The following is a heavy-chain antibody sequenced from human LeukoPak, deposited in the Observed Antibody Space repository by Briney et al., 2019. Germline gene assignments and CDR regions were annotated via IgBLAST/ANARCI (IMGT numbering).Heavy chain of an antibody. J-gene: IGHJ1*01. V-gene: IGHV3-74*01. Sequence: GGSLRLSCAASGFTFSSHWMHWVRQATGKGVVWVSRIKSDGSTNYADSVKGRFTISRDNAKNTVSLQMNSLRAEDTGVYYCARAPSEIGGYYPEYFRHWGQGTLVTVSS. CDR3: ARAPSEIGGYYPEYFRH. CDR2: IKSDGST. CDR1: GFTFSSHW. D-gene: IGHD3-22*01.